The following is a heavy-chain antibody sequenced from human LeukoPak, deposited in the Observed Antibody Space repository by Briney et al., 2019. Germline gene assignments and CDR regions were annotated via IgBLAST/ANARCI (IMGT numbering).Heavy chain of an antibody. Sequence: GRSLRLSCAAYGFTFSSYGMHWVRQAPGKGLEWVAVISYDGSNKYYADSVKGRFTISRDNSKNTLYLQMNSLRAEDTAVYYCAKDGRDYGDYVDYWGQGTLVTVSS. J-gene: IGHJ4*02. V-gene: IGHV3-30*18. D-gene: IGHD4-17*01. CDR1: GFTFSSYG. CDR3: AKDGRDYGDYVDY. CDR2: ISYDGSNK.